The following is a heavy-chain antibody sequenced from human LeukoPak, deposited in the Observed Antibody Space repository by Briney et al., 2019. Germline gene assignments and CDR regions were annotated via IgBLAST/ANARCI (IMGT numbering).Heavy chain of an antibody. Sequence: SETLSLTCAVYGGSFSGYYWRWIRQPPGQGLEWIGDINHSGSTNYNTSLKRRVTISVDTSKNQFSLKLSSVTAADTAVYYCARGKACSNDVCPPMGFDPWGQGTLVTVSS. CDR2: INHSGST. J-gene: IGHJ5*02. CDR3: ARGKACSNDVCPPMGFDP. D-gene: IGHD2-8*01. CDR1: GGSFSGYY. V-gene: IGHV4-34*01.